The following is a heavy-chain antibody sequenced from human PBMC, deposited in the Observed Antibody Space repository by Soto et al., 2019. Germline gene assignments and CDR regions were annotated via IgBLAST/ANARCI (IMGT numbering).Heavy chain of an antibody. V-gene: IGHV3-53*01. CDR2: IYSGGST. D-gene: IGHD6-19*01. CDR3: SRAVWLGPERGAFDI. J-gene: IGHJ3*02. CDR1: GFTVSSNY. Sequence: GGSLRLSCAASGFTVSSNYMSWVRQAPGKGLEWVSVIYSGGSTYYADFVKGRFTISRDNSKNKLYLQMTSLRAEDTAVYSCSRAVWLGPERGAFDIWGPGPMVTVSS.